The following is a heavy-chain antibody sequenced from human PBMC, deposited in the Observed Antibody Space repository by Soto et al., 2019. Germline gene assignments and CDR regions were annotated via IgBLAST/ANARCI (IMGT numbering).Heavy chain of an antibody. CDR2: IYYSGST. Sequence: SETLSLTCTVSGGSVSSGSYYWSWIRQPPGKGLEWIGYIYYSGSTNYNPSLMSRVTISVDTSTNQFSLKLSSVTAADTAVYYLPGARAGATVGCDYWGQGTMVTV. J-gene: IGHJ4*02. CDR1: GGSVSSGSYY. V-gene: IGHV4-61*01. D-gene: IGHD1-26*01. CDR3: PGARAGATVGCDY.